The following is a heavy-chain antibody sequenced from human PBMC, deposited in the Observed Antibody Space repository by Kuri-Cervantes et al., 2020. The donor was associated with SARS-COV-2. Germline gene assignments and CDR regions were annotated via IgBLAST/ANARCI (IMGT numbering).Heavy chain of an antibody. CDR1: GFTFSSYA. J-gene: IGHJ4*02. CDR2: ISYDGSSK. D-gene: IGHD3-16*02. V-gene: IGHV3-30-3*01. Sequence: GESLKISCAASGFTFSSYAMHWVRQAPGKGLEWVAVISYDGSSKYYADSVKGRFTISRDNSKNTLYLQMNSLRAEDTAVYYCARSYYDYIWGSYRPEALDYWGQGTLVTVSS. CDR3: ARSYYDYIWGSYRPEALDY.